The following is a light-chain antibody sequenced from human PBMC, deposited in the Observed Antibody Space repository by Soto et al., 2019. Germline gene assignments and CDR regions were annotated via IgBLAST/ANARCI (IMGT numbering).Light chain of an antibody. J-gene: IGLJ1*01. V-gene: IGLV2-14*03. CDR3: SSYTTSNTRQIV. CDR2: DVS. CDR1: SSDVGGYNY. Sequence: QSALTQPASVSGSPGQSITISCTGTSSDVGGYNYVSWYQHHPGKAPKLIIYDVSNRPSGVSNRFSGSKSGNTASLTISGLQPEDEADYYCSSYTTSNTRQIVFGTGTRSP.